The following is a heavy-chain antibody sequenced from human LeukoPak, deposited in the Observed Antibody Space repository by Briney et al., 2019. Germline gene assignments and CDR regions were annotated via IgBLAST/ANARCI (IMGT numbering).Heavy chain of an antibody. CDR1: GFTFSSYA. V-gene: IGHV3-23*01. D-gene: IGHD6-13*01. CDR3: AKVGAAAGSPLGY. Sequence: GGSLRLSCAASGFTFSSYAMSWVRQAPGKGLEWVSAISGSGGSTYYADSVKGRFTISRDNPKNTLYLQMNSLRAEDTAVYYCAKVGAAAGSPLGYWGQGTLVTVSS. CDR2: ISGSGGST. J-gene: IGHJ4*02.